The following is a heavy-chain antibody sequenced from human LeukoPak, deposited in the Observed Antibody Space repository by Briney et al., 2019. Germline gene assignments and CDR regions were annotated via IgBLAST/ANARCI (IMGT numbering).Heavy chain of an antibody. CDR1: GFTFSNYA. V-gene: IGHV3-23*01. J-gene: IGHJ4*02. CDR2: ISATGATT. CDR3: AKGGPNYYGSGSEIDQ. Sequence: GGSLRLSCAASGFTFSNYAMNWVRQAPGKELEGVSGISATGATTYYEDSVKGRFTISKDNSKNTLYLQINSLRVEDTAVYFCAKGGPNYYGSGSEIDQWGQGTLVTVSS. D-gene: IGHD3-10*01.